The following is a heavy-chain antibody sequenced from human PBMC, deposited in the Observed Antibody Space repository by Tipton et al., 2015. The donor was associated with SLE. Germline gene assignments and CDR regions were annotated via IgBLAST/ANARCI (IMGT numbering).Heavy chain of an antibody. Sequence: GSLRLSCAASGFTFSSSAMSWVRQAPGKGLDWVSSISGFGGSTYYADSLKGRFTISRDNTRNTLYLQMDSLRGEDTAVYYCVREEAFCSGECYYFFDFWGQGSLVTVSS. D-gene: IGHD2-15*01. CDR2: ISGFGGST. J-gene: IGHJ4*02. CDR1: GFTFSSSA. V-gene: IGHV3-23*01. CDR3: VREEAFCSGECYYFFDF.